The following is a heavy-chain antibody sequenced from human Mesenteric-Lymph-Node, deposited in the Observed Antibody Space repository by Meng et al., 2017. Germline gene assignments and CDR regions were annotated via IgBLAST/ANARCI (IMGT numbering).Heavy chain of an antibody. CDR1: DGSFSGYY. CDR3: ARGGGCSSSSCDLDY. Sequence: QVQLPQWGAGLLKPSETLSLTCAVYDGSFSGYYWSWIRQPPGKGLEWIGEINHSGSTNYNPSLKSRVTISVDKSKNQFSLKLSSVTAADTAMYYCARGGGCSSSSCDLDYWGQGVLVTVSS. D-gene: IGHD2-2*01. CDR2: INHSGST. V-gene: IGHV4-34*01. J-gene: IGHJ4*02.